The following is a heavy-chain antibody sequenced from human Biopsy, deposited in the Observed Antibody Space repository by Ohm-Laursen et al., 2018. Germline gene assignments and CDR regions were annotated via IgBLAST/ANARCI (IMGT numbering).Heavy chain of an antibody. J-gene: IGHJ4*02. CDR3: ARAVGIAAAPIDY. Sequence: SLRLSCAASGFPVSDYYMSWIRQAPGWGLEWVSDINSSGSTKYHAEAVKGRFTISRDNAMNSVYLQMNSLGGEDTAAYYCARAVGIAAAPIDYWGQGTLVTVSS. V-gene: IGHV3-11*01. D-gene: IGHD2-15*01. CDR2: INSSGSTK. CDR1: GFPVSDYY.